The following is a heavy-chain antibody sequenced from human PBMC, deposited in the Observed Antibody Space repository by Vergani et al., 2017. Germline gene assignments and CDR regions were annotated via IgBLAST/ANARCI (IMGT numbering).Heavy chain of an antibody. CDR3: ARDSFTPYNGYSSSCLGY. D-gene: IGHD6-13*01. J-gene: IGHJ4*02. Sequence: EVQLLESGGGLVQPGGSLRLSCAASGFTFSSYAMSWVRQAPGKGLEWVSAISGSGGSTYYADSVKGRFTISRDNSKNTLYLQMNSLRAEDTAVYYCARDSFTPYNGYSSSCLGYWGQGTLVTVSS. CDR1: GFTFSSYA. CDR2: ISGSGGST. V-gene: IGHV3-23*01.